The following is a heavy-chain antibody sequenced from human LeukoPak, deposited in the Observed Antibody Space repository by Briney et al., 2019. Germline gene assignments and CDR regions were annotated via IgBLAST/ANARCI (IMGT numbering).Heavy chain of an antibody. Sequence: GGSLKISCQGSGNSFNNYWIGWGRQIPGKGVGGMGLIYPGASDTRYDPSFEGQVTISADKSISTAYLQWSSLKSSDTDIYYCARRGPSNPDAFDIWGQGTVVTVSS. CDR1: GNSFNNYW. CDR3: ARRGPSNPDAFDI. CDR2: IYPGASDT. V-gene: IGHV5-51*01. D-gene: IGHD4-11*01. J-gene: IGHJ3*02.